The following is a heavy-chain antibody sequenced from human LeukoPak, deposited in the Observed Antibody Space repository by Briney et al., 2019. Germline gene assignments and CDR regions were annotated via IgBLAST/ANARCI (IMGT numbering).Heavy chain of an antibody. Sequence: SVKVSCKASGGTFSSYAISWVRQAPGQGLEWMGRIIPILGIANYAQKFQGRDTITADKSTSTAYMELSSLRSEDTAVYYCARPSGSSSWPYYYYYGMDVWGQGTTVTVSS. V-gene: IGHV1-69*04. CDR3: ARPSGSSSWPYYYYYGMDV. CDR1: GGTFSSYA. CDR2: IIPILGIA. J-gene: IGHJ6*02. D-gene: IGHD6-13*01.